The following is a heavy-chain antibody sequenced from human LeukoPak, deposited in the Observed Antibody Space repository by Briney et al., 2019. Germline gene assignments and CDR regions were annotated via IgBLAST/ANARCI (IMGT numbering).Heavy chain of an antibody. CDR1: GFTFSSYS. D-gene: IGHD2-2*01. CDR2: ISNSSSYI. Sequence: GGSVRLSCAASGFTFSSYSMNWVRQAPGKWLEWVSSISNSSSYIYYTDSVKGRFTISRHNPKHSLYLQMNSLRGDYTSVYYCANDRIIVVVPVAYDMDVWGQGTTVTVSS. CDR3: ANDRIIVVVPVAYDMDV. J-gene: IGHJ6*03. V-gene: IGHV3-21*03.